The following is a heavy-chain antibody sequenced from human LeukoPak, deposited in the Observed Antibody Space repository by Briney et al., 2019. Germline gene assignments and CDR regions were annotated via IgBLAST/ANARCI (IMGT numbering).Heavy chain of an antibody. CDR1: GFTFSSYA. Sequence: GRSLRLSCAASGFTFSSYAMHWVRQAPGKGLEWVAVISYDGSNKYYADSVKGRLTISRDNSKNTLYLQMNSLRAEDTAVYYCASKAAAGSFDYWGQGTLVTVSS. CDR3: ASKAAAGSFDY. D-gene: IGHD6-13*01. CDR2: ISYDGSNK. V-gene: IGHV3-30*04. J-gene: IGHJ4*02.